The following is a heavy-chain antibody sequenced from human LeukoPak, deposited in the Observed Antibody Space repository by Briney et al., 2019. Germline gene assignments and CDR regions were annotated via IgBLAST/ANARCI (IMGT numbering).Heavy chain of an antibody. J-gene: IGHJ4*02. V-gene: IGHV1-2*02. CDR1: GYTFTGYY. D-gene: IGHD2-2*02. CDR2: INPNSGGT. CDR3: ASMGAGGYCSSTSCYTPDY. Sequence: ASVKVSCKASGYTFTGYYMHWVRQAPGQGLEWMGWINPNSGGTNYAQKSQGRVTMTRDTSISTAYMELSRLRSDDTAVYYCASMGAGGYCSSTSCYTPDYWGQGTLVTVSS.